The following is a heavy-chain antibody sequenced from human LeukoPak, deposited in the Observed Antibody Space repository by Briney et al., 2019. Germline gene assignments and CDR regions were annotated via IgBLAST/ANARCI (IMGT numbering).Heavy chain of an antibody. CDR3: AKGTTMIVVVTLLDY. J-gene: IGHJ4*02. CDR2: ISGSGGST. Sequence: GGSLRLSCAASGFTFSSYAMSWVRQAPGKGLEWVSAISGSGGSTYYADSVKGRFTISRDNSKNTPYLQMNSLRAEDTAVYYCAKGTTMIVVVTLLDYWGQGTLVTVSS. CDR1: GFTFSSYA. V-gene: IGHV3-23*01. D-gene: IGHD3-22*01.